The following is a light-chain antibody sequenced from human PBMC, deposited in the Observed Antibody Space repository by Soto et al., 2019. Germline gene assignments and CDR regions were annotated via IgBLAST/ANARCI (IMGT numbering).Light chain of an antibody. CDR2: AAS. Sequence: EVVLTQSPGTLSLSPGERATLSCRASQSVSSSFLAWYQHKPGQAPRLLIYAASSRATGIPDRFSGSGSGTAFTLTISRLEPEDFAVYYCQQYGSSPRYTFGQGTKLEIK. J-gene: IGKJ2*01. CDR1: QSVSSSF. CDR3: QQYGSSPRYT. V-gene: IGKV3-20*01.